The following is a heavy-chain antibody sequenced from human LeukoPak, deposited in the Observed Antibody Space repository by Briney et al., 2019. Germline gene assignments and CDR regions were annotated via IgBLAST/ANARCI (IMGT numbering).Heavy chain of an antibody. V-gene: IGHV3-66*02. J-gene: IGHJ4*02. D-gene: IGHD1-7*01. Sequence: PGGSLRLSCAASGFTVSSNYMSWVRQAPGKGLEWVSVIYSGGSTYYADSVKGRFTISRDNSKNTLYFQMNSLRAEDTAVYYCARDKTGTTYGYFDYWGQGTLVTVSS. CDR3: ARDKTGTTYGYFDY. CDR2: IYSGGST. CDR1: GFTVSSNY.